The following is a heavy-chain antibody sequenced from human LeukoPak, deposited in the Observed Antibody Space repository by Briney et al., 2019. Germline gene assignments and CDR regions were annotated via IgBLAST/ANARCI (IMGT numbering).Heavy chain of an antibody. Sequence: PSETLSLTCTVSGGSISNSSYYWGWIRQPPGKGLEWIGSIYYSGSTYYNPSLKSRVTISVDTSKNQFSLKLSSVTAADTAVYYCARSGWRDAFDIWGQGTMVTVSS. D-gene: IGHD6-19*01. V-gene: IGHV4-39*01. CDR1: GGSISNSSYY. CDR2: IYYSGST. J-gene: IGHJ3*02. CDR3: ARSGWRDAFDI.